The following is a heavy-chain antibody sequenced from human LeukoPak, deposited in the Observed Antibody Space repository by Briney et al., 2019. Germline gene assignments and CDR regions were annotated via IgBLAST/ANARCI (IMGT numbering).Heavy chain of an antibody. CDR2: ISNRGDST. V-gene: IGHV3-53*01. CDR1: GFTVSSNY. D-gene: IGHD4-17*01. J-gene: IGHJ4*02. Sequence: GGSLRLSCAASGFTVSSNYMSWVRQAPGKGLESVSIISNRGDSTYYADSVKGRFTISRDNSKNTLYLQMNSLRAEDTAIYYCAKDLSTVTTGFGYFDYWGQGTLVTVSS. CDR3: AKDLSTVTTGFGYFDY.